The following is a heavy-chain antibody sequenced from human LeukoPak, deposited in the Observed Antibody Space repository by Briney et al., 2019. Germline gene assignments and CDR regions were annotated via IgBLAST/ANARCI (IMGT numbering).Heavy chain of an antibody. J-gene: IGHJ4*02. D-gene: IGHD4-11*01. V-gene: IGHV3-48*02. CDR2: ISSSSNTI. CDR3: VRDRNYAFDY. Sequence: AGGSLRLSCEASGLSFSSYSMNWVRQAPGKGLEWVSYISSSSNTIDYADSVKGRFTISRDNAKNSLSLQMNSLRDEDTAVYYCVRDRNYAFDYWRQGTLVTVSS. CDR1: GLSFSSYS.